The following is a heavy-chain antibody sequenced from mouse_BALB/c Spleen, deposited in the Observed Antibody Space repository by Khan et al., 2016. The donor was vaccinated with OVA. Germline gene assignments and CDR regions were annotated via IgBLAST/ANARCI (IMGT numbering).Heavy chain of an antibody. Sequence: VQLQQSGPELVKPGTSMKISCKASGYSFTDFTMNWVKQSHGKNLEWIGLINPFNGGPNYNQKFKGKATLTVDKSSSTAYMELLSLTSEDSAVYYGARGNYYGSNSWFGYWGQGTLVTVSA. CDR1: GYSFTDFT. CDR2: INPFNGGP. CDR3: ARGNYYGSNSWFGY. D-gene: IGHD1-1*01. V-gene: IGHV1-18*01. J-gene: IGHJ3*01.